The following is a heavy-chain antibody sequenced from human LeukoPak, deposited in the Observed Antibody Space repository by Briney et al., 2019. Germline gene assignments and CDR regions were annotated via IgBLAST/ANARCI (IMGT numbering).Heavy chain of an antibody. D-gene: IGHD3/OR15-3a*01. J-gene: IGHJ5*02. CDR3: ARDRAANQDWVEFDP. Sequence: GGSLRLSCAVSGFRVRDYYMSWVRQAPGKGLEWVGLIRDSGEAFYADFARGRFAISRDESENTLYLQTNSLRVEDTAVYFCARDRAANQDWVEFDPWGQGTPVIVSS. CDR1: GFRVRDYY. V-gene: IGHV3-66*03. CDR2: IRDSGEA.